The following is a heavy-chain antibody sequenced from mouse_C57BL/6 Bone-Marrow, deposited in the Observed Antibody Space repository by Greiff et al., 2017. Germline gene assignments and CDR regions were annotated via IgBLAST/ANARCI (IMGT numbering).Heavy chain of an antibody. CDR3: ASYYGNLAWFAY. J-gene: IGHJ3*01. D-gene: IGHD2-1*01. CDR2: IDPANGNT. CDR1: GFNIKNTY. V-gene: IGHV14-3*01. Sequence: VQLQQSVAELVRPGASVKLSCTASGFNIKNTYMPWVKKRPNQGLEGIGRIDPANGNTKYAPKFQGKAIITADTSSNTAYLQLSSLTSEDTAIYYCASYYGNLAWFAYWGQGTLVTVSA.